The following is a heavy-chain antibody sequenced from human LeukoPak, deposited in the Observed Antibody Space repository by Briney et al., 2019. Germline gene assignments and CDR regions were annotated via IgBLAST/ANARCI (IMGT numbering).Heavy chain of an antibody. J-gene: IGHJ5*02. CDR1: GFTFSSYS. V-gene: IGHV3-48*04. CDR2: ISSSGSTI. CDR3: ARNKYYYDSSGYYH. Sequence: GGSLRLSCAASGFTFSSYSMNWVRQAPGKGLEWVSYISSSGSTIYYADSVKGRFTISRDNAKNSLYLQMNSLRAEDTAVYYCARNKYYYDSSGYYHWGQGTLVTVSS. D-gene: IGHD3-22*01.